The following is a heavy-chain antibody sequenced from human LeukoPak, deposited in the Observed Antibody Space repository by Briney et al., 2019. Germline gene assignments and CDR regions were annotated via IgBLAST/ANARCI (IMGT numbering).Heavy chain of an antibody. D-gene: IGHD6-19*01. V-gene: IGHV3-33*06. Sequence: GGSLRLSCAASGFTFSSYGMHWVRQAPGKGLEWVAVIWYDGSNKYYADSVEGRFTISRDNSKNTLYLQMNSLRAEDTAVYYCAKELGNPYSSGWDDWGQGTLVTVSS. CDR3: AKELGNPYSSGWDD. CDR1: GFTFSSYG. CDR2: IWYDGSNK. J-gene: IGHJ4*02.